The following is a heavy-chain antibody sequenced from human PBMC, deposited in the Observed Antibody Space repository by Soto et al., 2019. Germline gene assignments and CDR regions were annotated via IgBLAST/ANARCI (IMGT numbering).Heavy chain of an antibody. Sequence: ASVKVSCKASGYTFTSYDINWVRQATGQGREWMGWMNPNSGNTGYAQKFQGRVTMTRNTSISTAYMELSSLRSEDTAVYYCARGAPTRTIFVVVISHYNWFDPWGRGTLVTVSS. CDR2: MNPNSGNT. CDR3: ARGAPTRTIFVVVISHYNWFDP. J-gene: IGHJ5*02. D-gene: IGHD3-3*01. CDR1: GYTFTSYD. V-gene: IGHV1-8*01.